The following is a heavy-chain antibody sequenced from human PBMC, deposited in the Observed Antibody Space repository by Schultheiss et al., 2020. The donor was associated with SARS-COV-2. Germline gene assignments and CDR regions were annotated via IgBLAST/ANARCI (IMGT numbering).Heavy chain of an antibody. D-gene: IGHD7-27*01. Sequence: GGSLRLSCAASGFTVSGNYVRWLRQAPGKGLEWVSAISGSGGSTYYADSVKGRFTISRDNSKNTLYLQMNSLRAGDTAVYYCVRGLGDYWGQGTLVTVSS. CDR1: GFTVSGNY. V-gene: IGHV3-23*01. CDR3: VRGLGDY. CDR2: ISGSGGST. J-gene: IGHJ4*02.